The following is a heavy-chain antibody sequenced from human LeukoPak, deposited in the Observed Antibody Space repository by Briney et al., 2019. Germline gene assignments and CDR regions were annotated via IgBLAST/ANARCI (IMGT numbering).Heavy chain of an antibody. V-gene: IGHV4-34*01. Sequence: PSETLSLACAVYGGSFSGYYWSWIRQPPGKGLEWIGEINHSGSTNYNPFLKSRFTISVDTSKNQFSLKLSSVTAADTAVYYCARATVGPLYSLHYWGQGTLVTVSS. CDR3: ARATVGPLYSLHY. J-gene: IGHJ4*02. CDR1: GGSFSGYY. CDR2: INHSGST. D-gene: IGHD2-15*01.